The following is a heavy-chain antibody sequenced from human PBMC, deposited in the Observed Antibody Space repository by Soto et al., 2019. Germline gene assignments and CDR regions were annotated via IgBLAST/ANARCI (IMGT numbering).Heavy chain of an antibody. D-gene: IGHD6-19*01. Sequence: GGSLRLSCAASGFTFSSYSMNWVRQAPGKGLEWVSSISSSSSYIYYADSVKGRFTISRDNAKNSLYLQMNSLRAEDTAVYYCARSQYSSGWYTSRFDPWGQGTLVTVSS. CDR3: ARSQYSSGWYTSRFDP. CDR2: ISSSSSYI. J-gene: IGHJ5*02. CDR1: GFTFSSYS. V-gene: IGHV3-21*04.